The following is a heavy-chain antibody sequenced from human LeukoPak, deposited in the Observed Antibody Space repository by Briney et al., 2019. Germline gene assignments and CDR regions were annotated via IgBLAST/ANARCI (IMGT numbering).Heavy chain of an antibody. Sequence: GGSLRLSCAASEFSVGSNYMTWVRQAPGKGLEWVSLIYSDGSTYYADSVKGRFTISRDNSKNTLYLQMNSLRAEDTAVYYCAKDYNPDLIHYFDYWGQGTLVTVSS. V-gene: IGHV3-66*01. CDR1: EFSVGSNY. J-gene: IGHJ4*02. D-gene: IGHD3-10*01. CDR2: IYSDGST. CDR3: AKDYNPDLIHYFDY.